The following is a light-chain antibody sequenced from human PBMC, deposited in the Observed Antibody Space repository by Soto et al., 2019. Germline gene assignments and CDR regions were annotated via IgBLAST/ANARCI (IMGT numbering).Light chain of an antibody. CDR3: SSYTSGFYV. J-gene: IGLJ1*01. CDR1: SSDVGGYNY. Sequence: QSVLTQPASVSGSPGQSITISCTGTSSDVGGYNYVSWYQQHPGEAPKLMIYDVSDRPSGVSNRFSGSKSGNTASLTISGLQAEDEADYYCSSYTSGFYVFGTGTKVTVL. V-gene: IGLV2-14*01. CDR2: DVS.